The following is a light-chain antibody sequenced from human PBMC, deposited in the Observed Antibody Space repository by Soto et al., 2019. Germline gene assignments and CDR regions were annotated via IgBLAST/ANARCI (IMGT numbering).Light chain of an antibody. CDR2: GNS. CDR1: SSNIGAGYD. CDR3: QSYDSSLSGYV. V-gene: IGLV1-40*01. Sequence: QSALTHPPSVSWAPGQRVTISCTGSSSNIGAGYDVHWYQQLPGTAPKLLIYGNSNRPSGVPDRFSGSKSGTSASLAITGLQAEDEADYYCQSYDSSLSGYVFGTGTKVTVL. J-gene: IGLJ1*01.